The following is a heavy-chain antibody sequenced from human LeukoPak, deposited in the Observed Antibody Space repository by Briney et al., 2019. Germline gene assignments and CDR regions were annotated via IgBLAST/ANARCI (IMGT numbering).Heavy chain of an antibody. CDR2: IWYDGSNK. V-gene: IGHV3-33*01. J-gene: IGHJ6*02. CDR1: GSTFSSYG. CDR3: ARATWASSYYYGMDV. Sequence: PGGSLRLSCAASGSTFSSYGMHWVRQAPGKGLEWVAVIWYDGSNKYYADSVKGRFTISRDNSKNTLYLQMNSLRAEDTAVYYCARATWASSYYYGMDVWGQGTTVTVSS. D-gene: IGHD2/OR15-2a*01.